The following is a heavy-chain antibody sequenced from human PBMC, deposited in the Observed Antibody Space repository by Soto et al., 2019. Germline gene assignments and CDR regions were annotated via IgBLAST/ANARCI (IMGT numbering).Heavy chain of an antibody. CDR3: ARHVPAAGYYYGMDV. Sequence: QVQLVQSGAEVKKPGSSVKVSCKASGGTFSSYAISWVRQAPGQGLEWMGGLIPIFGTANYAQKFQGRVTITADEFTSTAQLGRGSLISGDKAVYYCARHVPAAGYYYGMDVWGQGTTVTVSS. CDR1: GGTFSSYA. V-gene: IGHV1-69*12. D-gene: IGHD2-2*01. J-gene: IGHJ6*02. CDR2: LIPIFGTA.